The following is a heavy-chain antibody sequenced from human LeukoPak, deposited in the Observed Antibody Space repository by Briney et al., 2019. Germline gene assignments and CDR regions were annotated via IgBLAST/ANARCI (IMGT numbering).Heavy chain of an antibody. D-gene: IGHD3-22*01. CDR2: ISGSGGST. J-gene: IGHJ3*02. Sequence: GGSLRLSCAASGFTFSSYAMHWVRQAPGKGLEWVSAISGSGGSTYYADSVKGRFTISRDNSKNTLYLQMNSLRAEDTAVYYCAKDPDNSGFYIWGQGTMVTLSS. V-gene: IGHV3-23*01. CDR3: AKDPDNSGFYI. CDR1: GFTFSSYA.